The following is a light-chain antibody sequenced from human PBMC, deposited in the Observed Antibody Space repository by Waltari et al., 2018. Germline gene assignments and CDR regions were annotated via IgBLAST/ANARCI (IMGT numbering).Light chain of an antibody. V-gene: IGKV3-15*01. CDR3: QQYNNWPGT. J-gene: IGKJ1*01. CDR1: QSVSSN. CDR2: GAS. Sequence: EIVMTQSPATLSVSPGERATISCRASQSVSSNLAWYQQIPGQAPRLLIYGASTRATGIPARFTGSGSGTEFTLTISSMQSEDIAVYYCQQYNNWPGTFGQGTKVEIK.